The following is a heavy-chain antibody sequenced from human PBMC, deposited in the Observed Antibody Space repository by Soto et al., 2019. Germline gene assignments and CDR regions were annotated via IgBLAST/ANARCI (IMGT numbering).Heavy chain of an antibody. D-gene: IGHD6-13*01. V-gene: IGHV1-18*01. CDR2: ISAYNGNT. CDR3: ASGIGIAGLKTNYYGVDV. CDR1: GYTFTSYG. Sequence: ASVKVSCKASGYTFTSYGISWVRQAPGQGLEWMGWISAYNGNTNYAQKLQGRVTMTTDTSTSTAYMELRSLRSDDTAVYYCASGIGIAGLKTNYYGVDVWGQGTTVTVSS. J-gene: IGHJ6*02.